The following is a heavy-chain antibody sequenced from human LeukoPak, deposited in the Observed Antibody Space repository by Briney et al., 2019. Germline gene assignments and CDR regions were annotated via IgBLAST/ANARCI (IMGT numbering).Heavy chain of an antibody. CDR3: ARRPGRILRFLEWLPFEYFQH. V-gene: IGHV1-2*02. J-gene: IGHJ1*01. CDR2: INPNSGGT. D-gene: IGHD3-3*01. Sequence: GASVKVSCKASGYTLTGYYTHWVRQAPGQGLEWMGWINPNSGGTNYAQKFQGRVTMTRDTSISTAYMELSRLRSDDTAVYYCARRPGRILRFLEWLPFEYFQHWGQGTLVTVSS. CDR1: GYTLTGYY.